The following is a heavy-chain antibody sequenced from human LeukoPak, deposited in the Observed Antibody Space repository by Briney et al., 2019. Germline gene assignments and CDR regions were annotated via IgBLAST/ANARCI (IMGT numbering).Heavy chain of an antibody. V-gene: IGHV3-66*01. J-gene: IGHJ4*02. Sequence: PGVSLRLSCAASGFTVSSNHMTSVRQAPGKGLEWVSVIYSGGSTYYADSVKGRFTISRDNSRNTLYLQMNSLRAEDTAVYFCARAAGDYGDPGGFDYWGQGTLVTVSS. D-gene: IGHD4-17*01. CDR3: ARAAGDYGDPGGFDY. CDR1: GFTVSSNH. CDR2: IYSGGST.